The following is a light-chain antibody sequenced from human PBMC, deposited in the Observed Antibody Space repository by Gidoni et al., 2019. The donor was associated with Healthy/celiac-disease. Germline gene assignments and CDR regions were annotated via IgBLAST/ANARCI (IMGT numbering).Light chain of an antibody. Sequence: SVLTQPPSASGPPGPRVTISCSGSSSNIGSNTVNWYKQLPGTAPKLLIYSNNQRPSGVPDRFSGSKSGTSASLAISGLQSEDEADYYCAAWDDSLNGHVVFGGGTKLTVL. V-gene: IGLV1-44*01. CDR2: SNN. CDR3: AAWDDSLNGHVV. J-gene: IGLJ2*01. CDR1: SSNIGSNT.